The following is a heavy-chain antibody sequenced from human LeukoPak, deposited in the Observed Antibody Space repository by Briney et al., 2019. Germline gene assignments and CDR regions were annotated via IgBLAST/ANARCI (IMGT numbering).Heavy chain of an antibody. CDR2: IYYSGTT. Sequence: PSETLSLTCTVSGGSISSSSYYWGWIRQPPGKGLEWIGSIYYSGTTYYNPSLKSRVTISVDTSKNQFSLKLSSVTAADTAVYYCARHLLVWTYWGQGTLVTVSS. V-gene: IGHV4-39*01. CDR3: ARHLLVWTY. CDR1: GGSISSSSYY. D-gene: IGHD3-16*01. J-gene: IGHJ4*02.